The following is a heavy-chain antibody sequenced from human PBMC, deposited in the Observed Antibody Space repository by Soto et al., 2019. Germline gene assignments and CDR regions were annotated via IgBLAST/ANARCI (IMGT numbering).Heavy chain of an antibody. J-gene: IGHJ3*01. CDR1: GGSFSGYY. CDR2: INHSGST. V-gene: IGHV4-34*01. Sequence: PSETLSLTCAVYGGSFSGYYWSWIRQPPGKGLEWIGEINHSGSTNYNPSLKSRVTISVDTSKNQFSLKLSSVTAADTAVYYCARILVSYVLRWAFDFWAQGTMVPVSS. D-gene: IGHD3-16*01. CDR3: ARILVSYVLRWAFDF.